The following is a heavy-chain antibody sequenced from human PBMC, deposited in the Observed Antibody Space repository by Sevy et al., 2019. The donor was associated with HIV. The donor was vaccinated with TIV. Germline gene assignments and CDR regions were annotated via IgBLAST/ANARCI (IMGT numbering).Heavy chain of an antibody. CDR1: GFTFSSYA. CDR3: NVLLRF. CDR2: MSYDGSNK. D-gene: IGHD3-10*01. J-gene: IGHJ3*01. V-gene: IGHV3-30*04. Sequence: QLGGSLRLSCAASGFTFSSYAMHWVRQAPGKGLEWVAVMSYDGSNKYYADSVKGRFTISRDNSKNTLYLQMNSLRAEDTAVYYCNVLLRFWGQGTMVTVSS.